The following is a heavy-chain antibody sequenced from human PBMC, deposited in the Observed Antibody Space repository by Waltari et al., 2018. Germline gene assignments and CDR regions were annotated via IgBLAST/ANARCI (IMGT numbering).Heavy chain of an antibody. D-gene: IGHD3-10*01. V-gene: IGHV1-69*13. CDR3: ASRITMVQGVIPYYYYGMDV. CDR1: GGTFSSYA. CDR2: ISPIFCTA. Sequence: QVQLVQSGAEVKKPGSSVKVSCKASGGTFSSYAISWVRQATGQGMEWMGGISPIFCTANYEHQVHGRFTSSADESTSTAYMELSSLISEDTAVYYCASRITMVQGVIPYYYYGMDVWGQGTTVTVSS. J-gene: IGHJ6*02.